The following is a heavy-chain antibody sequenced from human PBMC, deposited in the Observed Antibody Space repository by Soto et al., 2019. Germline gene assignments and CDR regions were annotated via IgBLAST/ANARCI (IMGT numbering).Heavy chain of an antibody. D-gene: IGHD2-2*03. CDR3: AKEGGYCSSTSCYGRVYY. CDR1: GFTFSSYA. CDR2: ISGSGGST. J-gene: IGHJ4*02. Sequence: EVQLLESGGGLVQPGGSLRLSCAASGFTFSSYAMNWVRQAPGKGLEWVSAISGSGGSTYYADSVKGRFTISRDNSKNTPYLQMNSLRAEDTAVYYCAKEGGYCSSTSCYGRVYYWGQGTLVTVSS. V-gene: IGHV3-23*01.